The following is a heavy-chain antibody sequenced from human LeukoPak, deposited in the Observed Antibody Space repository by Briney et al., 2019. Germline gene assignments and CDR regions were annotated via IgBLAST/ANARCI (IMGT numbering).Heavy chain of an antibody. J-gene: IGHJ4*02. CDR1: GYTFTSYG. V-gene: IGHV1-18*01. CDR2: ISAYNGNT. Sequence: ASVKVSCKASGYTFTSYGISWVRQAPGQGLEWMGWISAYNGNTNYAQKLQGRVTMTTDTSTSTAYMELRSLRSDDTTVYYCARVGSRPSITIFGVVIPDYFDYWGQGTLVTVSS. D-gene: IGHD3-3*01. CDR3: ARVGSRPSITIFGVVIPDYFDY.